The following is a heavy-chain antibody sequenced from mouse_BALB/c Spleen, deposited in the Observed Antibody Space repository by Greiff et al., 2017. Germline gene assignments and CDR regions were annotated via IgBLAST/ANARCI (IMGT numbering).Heavy chain of an antibody. CDR3: ATDGYYAMDY. V-gene: IGHV2-2*02. Sequence: VKLVESGPGLVQPSQSLSITCTVSGFSLTSYGVHWVRQSPGKGLEWLGVIWSGGSTDYNAAFISRLSISKDNSKSQVFFKMNSLQANDTAIYYCATDGYYAMDYWGQGTSVTVSS. D-gene: IGHD2-3*01. CDR2: IWSGGST. J-gene: IGHJ4*01. CDR1: GFSLTSYG.